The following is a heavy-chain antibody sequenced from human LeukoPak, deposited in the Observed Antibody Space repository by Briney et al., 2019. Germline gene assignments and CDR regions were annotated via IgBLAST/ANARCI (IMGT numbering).Heavy chain of an antibody. J-gene: IGHJ4*02. CDR2: VKSNTHGGTT. CDR1: GFTFSDAW. Sequence: GGSPRLSCAASGFTFSDAWMSWVRQAPGKGLEWVGRVKSNTHGGTTEYAAPVKGRLTISRDDSKTTVYLQMNSLKSEDAAMYYCTTERPYFDNWGQGTLVTVSS. V-gene: IGHV3-15*01. CDR3: TTERPYFDN.